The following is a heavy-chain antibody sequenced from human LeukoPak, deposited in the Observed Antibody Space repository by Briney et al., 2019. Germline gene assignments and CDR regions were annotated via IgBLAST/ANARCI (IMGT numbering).Heavy chain of an antibody. CDR3: ARDQGGGSCCDY. Sequence: EASVKVSCKASGYTFTGYYMHWVRQAPGQGLEWMGWINPNSGGTNYAQKFQGRVTMTRDTSISTAYMELSRLRSDDTAVNYCARDQGGGSCCDYWGQGTLVTVSS. CDR2: INPNSGGT. J-gene: IGHJ4*02. V-gene: IGHV1-2*02. CDR1: GYTFTGYY. D-gene: IGHD2-15*01.